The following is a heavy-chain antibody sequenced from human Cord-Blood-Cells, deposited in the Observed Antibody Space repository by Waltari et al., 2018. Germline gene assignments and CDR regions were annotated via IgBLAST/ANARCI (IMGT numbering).Heavy chain of an antibody. CDR3: ASMRVYYGSGSSHFDY. CDR2: IIPILGTA. V-gene: IGHV1-69*01. D-gene: IGHD3-10*01. J-gene: IGHJ4*02. CDR1: GDPFSSHA. Sequence: QVQLVQSGAEVKKPGSSVKVSCKASGDPFSSHAITWVRQAPGQGLEWLGGIIPILGTANYAQKFQGRVTITADESTSTAYMELSSLRSEDTAVYYCASMRVYYGSGSSHFDYWGQGTLVTVSS.